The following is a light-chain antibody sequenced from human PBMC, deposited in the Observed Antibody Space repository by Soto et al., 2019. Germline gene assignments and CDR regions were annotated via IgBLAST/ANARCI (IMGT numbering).Light chain of an antibody. J-gene: IGKJ1*01. CDR2: GAS. Sequence: EVVMTQSTATLSVSLGGRATLSCRASQSVSTDLAWYQQKPGQAPRLLIFGASSRATGIPDRFSGSGSGTDFTLTISRLEPEDFALYYCQQYHTSPLTFGQGTKVDIK. V-gene: IGKV3-20*01. CDR3: QQYHTSPLT. CDR1: QSVSTD.